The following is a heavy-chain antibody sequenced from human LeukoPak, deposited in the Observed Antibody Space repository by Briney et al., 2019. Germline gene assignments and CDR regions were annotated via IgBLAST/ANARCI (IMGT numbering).Heavy chain of an antibody. CDR1: GYTFSSYG. CDR2: ISAYNGNT. Sequence: ASVKVSCKASGYTFSSYGISWVRQAPGQGLEWLGYISAYNGNTNYAQKVQGRITMTTDTSTSTAYLEMRSLRSDDTAVYYCARDCSGSSCYWIHWGQGTLVTVSS. D-gene: IGHD2-15*01. CDR3: ARDCSGSSCYWIH. V-gene: IGHV1-18*01. J-gene: IGHJ4*02.